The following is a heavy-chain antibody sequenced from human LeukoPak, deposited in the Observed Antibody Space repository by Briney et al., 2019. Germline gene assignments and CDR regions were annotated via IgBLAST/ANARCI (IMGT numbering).Heavy chain of an antibody. Sequence: GESLKISCRGSGYSFITYCICCLRQMPGKGLEWMGIIYPGDSDTRYTPSFQGQVTMSADKTINTAYLQWSSLKASDTAMYYCARLREDIEVVPAAAFDYWGQGTLVTVSS. J-gene: IGHJ4*02. V-gene: IGHV5-51*01. CDR1: GYSFITYC. CDR3: ARLREDIEVVPAAAFDY. CDR2: IYPGDSDT. D-gene: IGHD2-2*01.